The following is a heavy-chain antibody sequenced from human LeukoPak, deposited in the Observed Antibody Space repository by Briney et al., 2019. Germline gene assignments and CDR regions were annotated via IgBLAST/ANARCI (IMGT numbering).Heavy chain of an antibody. J-gene: IGHJ4*02. D-gene: IGHD4-17*01. Sequence: GGSLRLSCAASGFTFSSYAMSWVRQAPGKGLEWVSTISGSGGSTYYADSVKGRFTISRDNSKDTLFLQINSLRAEDTAVYYCAKAGSDYGVVSRFDYWGQGALVTVSS. V-gene: IGHV3-23*01. CDR1: GFTFSSYA. CDR3: AKAGSDYGVVSRFDY. CDR2: ISGSGGST.